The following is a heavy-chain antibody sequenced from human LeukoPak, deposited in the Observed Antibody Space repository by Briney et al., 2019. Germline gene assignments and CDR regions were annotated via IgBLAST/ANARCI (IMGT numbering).Heavy chain of an antibody. D-gene: IGHD7-27*01. CDR2: IYYSGST. CDR3: ARRHWGPIDY. J-gene: IGHJ4*02. CDR1: GGSISSYY. Sequence: SETLSLTCTVSGGSISSYYWSWIRQPPGKGLEWIGYIYYSGSTNYNPSLKSRVTISVDTSKNQFSLKPSSVTAADTAVYYCARRHWGPIDYWGQGTLVTVSS. V-gene: IGHV4-59*08.